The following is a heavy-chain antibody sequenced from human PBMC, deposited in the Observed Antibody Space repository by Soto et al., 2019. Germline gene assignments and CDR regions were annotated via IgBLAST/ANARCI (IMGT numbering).Heavy chain of an antibody. V-gene: IGHV4-31*03. Sequence: SSETLSLTCTVSGGSISSGGYYWSWIRQHPGKGLEWIGYIYYSGSTYYNPSLKSRVTISVDTSKNQFSLKLSSVTAADTAVYYCARAPTIFGVVIHHDAFDIWGQGTMVTVSS. CDR3: ARAPTIFGVVIHHDAFDI. J-gene: IGHJ3*02. CDR1: GGSISSGGYY. CDR2: IYYSGST. D-gene: IGHD3-3*01.